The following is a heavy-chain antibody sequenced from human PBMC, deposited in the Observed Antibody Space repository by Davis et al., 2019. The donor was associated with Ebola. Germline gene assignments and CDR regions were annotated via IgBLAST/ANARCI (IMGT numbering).Heavy chain of an antibody. CDR3: ARVFAPIAAAGTAFGY. CDR2: ISGSGGST. D-gene: IGHD6-13*01. CDR1: GFTFSSYA. Sequence: PGGSLRLSCAASGFTFSSYAMSWVRQAPGKGLEWVSAISGSGGSTYYADSVKGRFTISRDNAKNTLYLQMNSLRAEDTAVYYCARVFAPIAAAGTAFGYWGQGTLVTVSS. V-gene: IGHV3-23*01. J-gene: IGHJ4*02.